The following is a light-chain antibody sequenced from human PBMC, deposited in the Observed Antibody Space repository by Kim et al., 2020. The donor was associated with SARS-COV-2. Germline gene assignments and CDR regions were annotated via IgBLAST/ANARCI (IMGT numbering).Light chain of an antibody. V-gene: IGLV1-47*01. CDR2: RNN. CDR3: AAWDDSLSGRM. J-gene: IGLJ3*02. CDR1: SSNIGNNY. Sequence: GQRVTISCSGSSSNIGNNYVSWYQQLPGTAPKLLIYRNNQRPSGVPDRFSGSKSGTSASLAISGLRSEDEADYYCAAWDDSLSGRMFGGGTQLTVL.